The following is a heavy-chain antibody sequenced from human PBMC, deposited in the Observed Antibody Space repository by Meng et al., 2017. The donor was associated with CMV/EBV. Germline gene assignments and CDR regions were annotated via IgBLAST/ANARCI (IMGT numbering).Heavy chain of an antibody. V-gene: IGHV1-2*02. CDR1: GYTFTHHG. D-gene: IGHD2-2*01. Sequence: QGQLGQSEAEVRKPGASVKVSWKASGYTFTHHGIRWVRQAPGQGLEWMGWINPNSGGTNYAQKFQGRVTMTRDTSISTAYMELRSLRSDDTAVYYCARDLRPSTSPLDLWGRGTLVTVSS. J-gene: IGHJ2*01. CDR2: INPNSGGT. CDR3: ARDLRPSTSPLDL.